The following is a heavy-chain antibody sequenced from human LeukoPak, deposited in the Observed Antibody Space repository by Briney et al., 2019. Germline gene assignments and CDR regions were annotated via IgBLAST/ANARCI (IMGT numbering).Heavy chain of an antibody. Sequence: SGGSLRLSCAASGFTFSSYGMHWVRQAPGKGLEWVAVISYDGSNKYYADSVKGRFTISRDNSKNTLYLQMNSLRAEDTAVYYCAREDYGDYVGAFDIWGQGTMVTVSS. J-gene: IGHJ3*02. CDR3: AREDYGDYVGAFDI. V-gene: IGHV3-30*03. CDR1: GFTFSSYG. D-gene: IGHD4-17*01. CDR2: ISYDGSNK.